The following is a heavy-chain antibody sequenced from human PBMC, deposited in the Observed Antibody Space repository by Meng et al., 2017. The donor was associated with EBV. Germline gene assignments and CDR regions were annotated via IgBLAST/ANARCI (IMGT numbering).Heavy chain of an antibody. CDR3: ARGRYYGDYFWFDP. J-gene: IGHJ5*02. CDR1: GGSVSSGSYY. D-gene: IGHD4-17*01. V-gene: IGHV4-61*01. Sequence: QVQLQESGPGLVTPSETLSLTWTVSGGSVSSGSYYWSWIRQPPGKGLEWIGYIYYSGSTNYNPSLKSRVTISVDTSKNQFSLKLSSVTAADTAVYYCARGRYYGDYFWFDPWGQGTLVTVSS. CDR2: IYYSGST.